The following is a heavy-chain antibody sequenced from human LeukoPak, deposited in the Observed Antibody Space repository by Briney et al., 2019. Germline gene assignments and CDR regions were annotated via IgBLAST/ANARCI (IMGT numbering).Heavy chain of an antibody. D-gene: IGHD1-26*01. CDR1: GFTVSSNY. CDR3: AKMGGGKSYSLYYFDY. Sequence: PGGSLRLSCAASGFTVSSNYMSWVRQAPGKGLEWVSVIYSGGSTYYADSVKGRFTISRDNSKNTLYLQMNSLRAEDTAVYYCAKMGGGKSYSLYYFDYWGQGTLVTVSS. CDR2: IYSGGST. J-gene: IGHJ4*02. V-gene: IGHV3-53*01.